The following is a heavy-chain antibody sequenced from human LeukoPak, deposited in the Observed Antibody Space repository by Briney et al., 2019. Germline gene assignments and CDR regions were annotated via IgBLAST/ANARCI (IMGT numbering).Heavy chain of an antibody. V-gene: IGHV3-30*18. CDR3: AKGEGYYDSNYFDY. CDR1: GFTFSSYG. J-gene: IGHJ4*02. Sequence: PGGSRRLSCAASGFTFSSYGMHWVRQAPGEGLEWVAVISYDGSNKYYADSVKGRFTISRDNSKNTLYLQMNSLRAEDTAVYYCAKGEGYYDSNYFDYWGQGTLVTVSS. D-gene: IGHD3-22*01. CDR2: ISYDGSNK.